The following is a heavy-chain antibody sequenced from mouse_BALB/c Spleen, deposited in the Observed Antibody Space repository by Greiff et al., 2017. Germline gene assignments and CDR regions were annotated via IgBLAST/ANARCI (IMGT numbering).Heavy chain of an antibody. CDR1: GYTFTSYW. CDR3: ARWGGFAY. Sequence: QVHVKQPGAELVKPGASVKLSCKASGYTFTSYWMHWVKQRPGQGLEWIGEINPSNGRTNYNEKFKSKATLTVDKSSSTAYMQLSSLTSEDSAVYYCARWGGFAYWGQGTLVTVSA. V-gene: IGHV1S81*02. CDR2: INPSNGRT. J-gene: IGHJ3*01.